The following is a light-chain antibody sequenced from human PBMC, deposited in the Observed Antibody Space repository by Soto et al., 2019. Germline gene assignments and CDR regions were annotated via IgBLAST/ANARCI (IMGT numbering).Light chain of an antibody. V-gene: IGKV3-20*01. J-gene: IGKJ3*01. Sequence: EIVLTQSPVTLSLSPGERATLSCRASQSVASSYLAWYQQKPGQAPRLVIHGASSRATGIPDRFSGSGSGTDFILTISRLEPEDFAVYYCQQYGNSHFTFGPGTKVDI. CDR2: GAS. CDR1: QSVASSY. CDR3: QQYGNSHFT.